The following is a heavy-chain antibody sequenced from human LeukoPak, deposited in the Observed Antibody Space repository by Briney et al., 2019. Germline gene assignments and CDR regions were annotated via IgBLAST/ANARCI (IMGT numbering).Heavy chain of an antibody. CDR2: IYTSGST. V-gene: IGHV4-4*07. CDR1: GGSISSYY. D-gene: IGHD6-13*01. Sequence: SETLSLTCTVSGGSISSYYWSWIRQPAGKGLEWIGRIYTSGSTNYNPSLKSRVTMSVDTSKNQFSLKLSSVTAADTAVYYCARLKGIAAAGPLDAFDIWGQGTMVTVSS. J-gene: IGHJ3*02. CDR3: ARLKGIAAAGPLDAFDI.